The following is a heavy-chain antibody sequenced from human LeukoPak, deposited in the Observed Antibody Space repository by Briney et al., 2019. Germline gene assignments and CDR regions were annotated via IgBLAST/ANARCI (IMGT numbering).Heavy chain of an antibody. J-gene: IGHJ3*02. CDR1: GFTFSSYA. V-gene: IGHV3-23*01. Sequence: GGSLRLSCAASGFTFSSYAMSWVRQAPGKGLEGVSAISGRGGSQYYADSVKDRFTTSRDNSKNTRYLHMNSLRAEDTAVYYCAKDPFIVVVPAAPWDDAFDIWGQGTMVTVSS. CDR3: AKDPFIVVVPAAPWDDAFDI. CDR2: ISGRGGSQ. D-gene: IGHD2-2*01.